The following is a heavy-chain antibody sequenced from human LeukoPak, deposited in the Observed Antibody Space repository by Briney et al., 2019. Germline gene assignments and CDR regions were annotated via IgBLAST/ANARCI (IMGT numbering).Heavy chain of an antibody. CDR1: GGSVSSGSYY. Sequence: PSETLSLTCTVSGGSVSSGSYYWSWIRQPPGKGLEWIGYIYYSGSTNYNPSLKSRVTISVDTSKNQFSLKLSSVTAADTAVYYCARDGGVDPWGQGTLVTVSS. CDR2: IYYSGST. V-gene: IGHV4-61*01. CDR3: ARDGGVDP. J-gene: IGHJ5*02. D-gene: IGHD3-16*01.